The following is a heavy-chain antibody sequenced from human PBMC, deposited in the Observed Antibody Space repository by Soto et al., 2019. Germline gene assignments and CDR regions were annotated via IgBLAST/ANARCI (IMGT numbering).Heavy chain of an antibody. CDR1: GGTFSSYA. V-gene: IGHV1-69*01. Sequence: QVQLVQSGAEVKKPGSSVKVSCKASGGTFSSYAISWVRQAPGQGLEWMGGIIPIFGTANYAQKFQGRVTITADESTSTAYMELSSLRSEDTAVYYCARDASYYDFWSGYYSDYYGMDVWGQGTTVTVSS. CDR3: ARDASYYDFWSGYYSDYYGMDV. CDR2: IIPIFGTA. D-gene: IGHD3-3*01. J-gene: IGHJ6*02.